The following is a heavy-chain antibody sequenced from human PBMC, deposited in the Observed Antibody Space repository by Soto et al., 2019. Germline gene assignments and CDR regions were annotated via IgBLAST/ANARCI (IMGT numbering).Heavy chain of an antibody. V-gene: IGHV4-31*03. J-gene: IGHJ5*02. CDR3: ASAKKGIAAAESWFDP. Sequence: KTSETLSLTCTVSGGSISSGGYYWSWIRQHPGKGLEWIGYIYYSGSTYYNPSLKSRVTISVDTSKNQFSLKLSSVTAADTAVYYCASAKKGIAAAESWFDPWGQGTLVTVSS. D-gene: IGHD6-13*01. CDR2: IYYSGST. CDR1: GGSISSGGYY.